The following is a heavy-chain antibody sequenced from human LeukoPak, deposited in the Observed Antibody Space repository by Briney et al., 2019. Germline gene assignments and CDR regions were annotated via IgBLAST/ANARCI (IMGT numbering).Heavy chain of an antibody. J-gene: IGHJ6*03. CDR3: ASRKYYYYYMDV. V-gene: IGHV4-34*01. CDR1: GGSFSGYY. Sequence: PSXXXXLTCAVYGGSFSGYYWSWIRQPPGKGLEWIGEINHSGSTNYNPSLKSRVTISVDTSKNQFSLKLSSVTAADTAVYYCASRKYYYYYMDVWGKGTTVTVSS. CDR2: INHSGST.